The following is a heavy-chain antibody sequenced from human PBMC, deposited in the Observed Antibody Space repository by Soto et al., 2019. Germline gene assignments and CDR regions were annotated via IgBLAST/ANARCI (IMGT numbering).Heavy chain of an antibody. J-gene: IGHJ6*02. Sequence: VASVKVSCKASGYTFTSYGLSWVRQAPGQGLEWMGWINGYTGNTNYAQKFQGRVTMTTDTSTNTAYLDLWTLISDDTAVYYCARSWVTGKGVIDVWGQGTTVTVSS. CDR2: INGYTGNT. CDR3: ARSWVTGKGVIDV. CDR1: GYTFTSYG. V-gene: IGHV1-18*01. D-gene: IGHD3-16*01.